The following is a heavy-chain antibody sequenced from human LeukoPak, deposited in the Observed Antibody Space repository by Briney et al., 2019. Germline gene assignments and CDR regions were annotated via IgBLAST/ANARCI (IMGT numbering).Heavy chain of an antibody. J-gene: IGHJ4*02. D-gene: IGHD5-12*01. V-gene: IGHV1-69*01. Sequence: SVKVSCKASGGTFTSYAISWVRQAPGQGLEWMGGIIPIFGTANYAQKFQGRVTITADESTSTAYMELSSLRSEDTAVYYCAPEARYSGYDSGYWGQGTLVTVSS. CDR1: GGTFTSYA. CDR2: IIPIFGTA. CDR3: APEARYSGYDSGY.